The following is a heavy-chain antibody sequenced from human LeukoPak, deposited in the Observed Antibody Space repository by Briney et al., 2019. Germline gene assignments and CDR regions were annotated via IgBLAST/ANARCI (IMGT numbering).Heavy chain of an antibody. CDR1: GFTFSSYS. V-gene: IGHV3-48*04. J-gene: IGHJ3*02. D-gene: IGHD2-2*02. Sequence: GVLRLSCAASGFTFSSYSMNWVREAPGKGLEWVSYISSSCSTIYYADSVKGRFTISRDNAKNSLYLQMNSLRAEDTAVYYCARDGYCSSTSCYIEPDDAFDIWGQGTMVTVSS. CDR3: ARDGYCSSTSCYIEPDDAFDI. CDR2: ISSSCSTI.